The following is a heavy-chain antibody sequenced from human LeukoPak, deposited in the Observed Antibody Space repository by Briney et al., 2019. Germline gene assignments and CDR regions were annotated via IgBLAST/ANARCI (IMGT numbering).Heavy chain of an antibody. J-gene: IGHJ4*02. D-gene: IGHD7-27*01. CDR3: ALADWGSPIDY. V-gene: IGHV3-48*04. CDR2: ISSGSTTI. Sequence: PGGSLRLSCTASGFTFSSYSMNWVRQAPGKGLEWVSYISSGSTTIYYADSVKGRFTISRDNAKNSLFLQMNSLRAEDTAVYYCALADWGSPIDYWGRGTLVTVSS. CDR1: GFTFSSYS.